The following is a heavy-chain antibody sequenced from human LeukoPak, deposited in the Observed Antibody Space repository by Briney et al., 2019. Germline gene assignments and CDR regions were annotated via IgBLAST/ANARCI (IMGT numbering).Heavy chain of an antibody. J-gene: IGHJ5*02. V-gene: IGHV1-69*04. CDR1: GGTFSSYA. D-gene: IGHD6-13*01. CDR2: IIPILGIA. Sequence: SVKVSCKASGGTFSSYAISWVRQAPGQGLEWMGRIIPILGIANYAQKFQGRVTITADKSTSTAYMELSSLRSEDAAVHYCARDHGFSSSWYRRNNWFDPWGQGTLVTVSS. CDR3: ARDHGFSSSWYRRNNWFDP.